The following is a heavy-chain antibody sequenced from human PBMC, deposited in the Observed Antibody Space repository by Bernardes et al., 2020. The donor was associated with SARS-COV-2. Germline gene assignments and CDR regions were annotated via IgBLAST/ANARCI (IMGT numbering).Heavy chain of an antibody. CDR2: IYYSGTT. CDR1: GGSISSGAYY. J-gene: IGHJ5*02. CDR3: ARQVKPANWFDP. Sequence: SESLSLTCTVSGGSISSGAYYWSWIRQHPGKGLEWIGHIYYSGTTYYNSSLKSRVTISVDTSKNQFSLRLSSVTAADTAVYYCARQVKPANWFDPWGQGTLVT. D-gene: IGHD2-15*01. V-gene: IGHV4-31*03.